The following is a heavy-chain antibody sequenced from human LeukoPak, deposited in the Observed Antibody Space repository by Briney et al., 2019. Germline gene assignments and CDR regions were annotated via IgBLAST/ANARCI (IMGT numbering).Heavy chain of an antibody. V-gene: IGHV4-30-4*01. D-gene: IGHD4-17*01. CDR1: GGSLSSGDYY. CDR3: ARGHYGANLFDY. CDR2: IYYSGST. J-gene: IGHJ4*02. Sequence: SQTLSLTCTVSGGSLSSGDYYWSWIRRPPGKGLEWIGYIYYSGSTYYNPSLKSRVTISVDTSKNQFSLKLSSVTAADTAVYYCARGHYGANLFDYWGQGTLVTVSS.